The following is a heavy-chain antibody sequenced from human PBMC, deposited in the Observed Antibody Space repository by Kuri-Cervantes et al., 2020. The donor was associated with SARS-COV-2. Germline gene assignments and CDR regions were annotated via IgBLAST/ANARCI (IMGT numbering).Heavy chain of an antibody. V-gene: IGHV3-33*01. Sequence: GGSLKISCAASGFTFSSYGMHWVRQAPGKGLEWVAVIWYDGSNKYYADSVKGRFTISRDNSKNTLYLQMNSLRAEDTAVYYCARDGRSSSSSSKYYYYYIDVWGQGTLVTVSS. CDR3: ARDGRSSSSSSKYYYYYIDV. CDR2: IWYDGSNK. J-gene: IGHJ6*03. CDR1: GFTFSSYG. D-gene: IGHD6-6*01.